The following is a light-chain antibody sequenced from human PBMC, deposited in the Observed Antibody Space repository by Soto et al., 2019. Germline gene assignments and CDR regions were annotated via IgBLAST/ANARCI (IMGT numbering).Light chain of an antibody. V-gene: IGLV1-44*01. CDR1: SSNVENNS. CDR2: SNN. Sequence: QSVLTQPPSASGAPGQRVVIACSGGSSNVENNSVNWYQHLPGSAPKLLIFSNNQRPSGVPDRLSGSKSGTSASLPIAGLQSDDEADYYCAAWDDSLSAYVFGSGTKLTVL. CDR3: AAWDDSLSAYV. J-gene: IGLJ1*01.